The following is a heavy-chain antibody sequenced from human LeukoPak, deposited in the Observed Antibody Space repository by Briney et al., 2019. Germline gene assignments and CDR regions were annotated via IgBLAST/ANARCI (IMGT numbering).Heavy chain of an antibody. CDR2: ISYDGSNK. V-gene: IGHV3-30-3*01. CDR1: GFTFSSYA. J-gene: IGHJ4*02. D-gene: IGHD3-22*01. Sequence: GGSLRLSCAASGFTFSSYAMHWVRQAPGKGLEWVAVISYDGSNKYYADSVKGRFTISRDNSKNTLYLQMNSLRAEDTAVYYCARADGYGSSGYYYDYWGQGTLVTVSS. CDR3: ARADGYGSSGYYYDY.